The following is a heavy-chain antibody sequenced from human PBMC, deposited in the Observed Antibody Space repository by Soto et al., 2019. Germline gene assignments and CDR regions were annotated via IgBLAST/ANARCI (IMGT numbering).Heavy chain of an antibody. D-gene: IGHD1-1*01. J-gene: IGHJ2*01. Sequence: QVTLKEPGPALVKPTETVTLTCTVSGFSLTNTRLAWSWIRQPPGKALEWLTHIFSNDEKSYSTSLKNRLTISTDTSKSQVVLIMTTMDRVNTATYYCARIRYAAYVHWNFDLWGRGTLVAVPS. V-gene: IGHV2-26*01. CDR3: ARIRYAAYVHWNFDL. CDR1: GFSLTNTRLA. CDR2: IFSNDEK.